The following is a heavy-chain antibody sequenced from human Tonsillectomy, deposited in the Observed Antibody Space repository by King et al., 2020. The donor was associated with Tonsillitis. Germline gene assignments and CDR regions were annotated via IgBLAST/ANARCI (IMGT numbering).Heavy chain of an antibody. Sequence: VQLVESGAEVKKPGSSVKVSCKASGGTFSSYGINWVRQAPGQGLEWMGGIIPIFGTANYAQKFQGRVTITADKSTDTAYMELSSLRSEDTAVYYCAGGERRLPYYSYYMDVWGKGTTVTVSS. D-gene: IGHD6-25*01. CDR1: GGTFSSYG. CDR2: IIPIFGTA. CDR3: AGGERRLPYYSYYMDV. J-gene: IGHJ6*03. V-gene: IGHV1-69*06.